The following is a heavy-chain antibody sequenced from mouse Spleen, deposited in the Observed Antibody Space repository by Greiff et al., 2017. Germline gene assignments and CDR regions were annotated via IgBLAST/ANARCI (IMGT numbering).Heavy chain of an antibody. CDR1: GFTFSDYY. CDR2: INYDGSST. J-gene: IGHJ1*01. D-gene: IGHD2-3*01. Sequence: EVQRVESEGGLVQPGSSMKLSCTASGFTFSDYYMAWVRQVPEKGLEWVANINYDGSSTYYLDSLKSRFIISRDNAKNILYLQMSSLKSEDTATYYCARDRDDYGYFDVWGAGTTVTVSS. V-gene: IGHV5-16*01. CDR3: ARDRDDYGYFDV.